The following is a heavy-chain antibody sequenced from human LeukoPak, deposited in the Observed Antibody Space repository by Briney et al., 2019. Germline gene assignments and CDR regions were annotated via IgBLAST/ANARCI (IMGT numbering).Heavy chain of an antibody. CDR3: ASLYYASSDDYHYFDQ. D-gene: IGHD3-22*01. J-gene: IGHJ4*02. CDR1: GYTFTACY. Sequence: ASVKVSCKTSGYTFTACYMHWVRQAPGQGLEWMGWINPKSGGTIYAQKFQGRVTMTRDTSISTAYMELSRLRSDDSAVYYCASLYYASSDDYHYFDQWGQGTLVTVSS. CDR2: INPKSGGT. V-gene: IGHV1-2*02.